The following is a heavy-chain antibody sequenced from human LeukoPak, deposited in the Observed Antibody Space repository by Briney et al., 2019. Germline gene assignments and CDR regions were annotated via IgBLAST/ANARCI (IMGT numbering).Heavy chain of an antibody. Sequence: SSETLSLTCTVSGGSISSHYWSWIRQPPGKGLEWIGYIYYSGGTNYNPSLKSRVTISVDTSKNQFSLKLSSVTAADTAVYYCARDKVLFDPWGQGTLVTVSS. J-gene: IGHJ5*02. V-gene: IGHV4-59*11. CDR3: ARDKVLFDP. D-gene: IGHD2/OR15-2a*01. CDR1: GGSISSHY. CDR2: IYYSGGT.